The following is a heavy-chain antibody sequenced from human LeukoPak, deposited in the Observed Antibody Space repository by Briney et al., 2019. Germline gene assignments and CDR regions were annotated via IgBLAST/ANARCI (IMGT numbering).Heavy chain of an antibody. Sequence: GGSLRLSCAASGFTFSSYAMSWVRQAPGKGREWVSAISGSGGSTYYADSVKGRFTISRDNSKNTLYLQMNSLRAEDTAVYYCAKDSYYYGSGSYSDYWGQGTLVTVSS. CDR3: AKDSYYYGSGSYSDY. CDR2: ISGSGGST. CDR1: GFTFSSYA. V-gene: IGHV3-23*01. D-gene: IGHD3-10*01. J-gene: IGHJ4*02.